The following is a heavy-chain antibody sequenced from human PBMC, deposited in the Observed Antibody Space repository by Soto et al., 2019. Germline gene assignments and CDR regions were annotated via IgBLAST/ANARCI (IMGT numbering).Heavy chain of an antibody. D-gene: IGHD2-15*01. J-gene: IGHJ5*02. CDR3: ARERKDIVVVVAATGRGASSNWFDP. CDR1: GFTFSSYG. V-gene: IGHV3-33*01. CDR2: IWYDGSNK. Sequence: QVQLVESGGGVVQPGRSLRLSCAASGFTFSSYGMHWVRQAPGKGLEWVAVIWYDGSNKYYADSVKGRFTISRDNSKKPRYLQMNSLRAEDTAVYYCARERKDIVVVVAATGRGASSNWFDPWGQGTLVTVSS.